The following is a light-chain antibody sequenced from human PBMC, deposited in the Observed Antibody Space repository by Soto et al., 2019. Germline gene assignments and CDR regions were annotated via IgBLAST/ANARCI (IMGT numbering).Light chain of an antibody. CDR2: GAS. J-gene: IGKJ1*01. CDR1: QSVSSN. Sequence: EIVMTQSPTTLSLSRRERSTLSCRASQSVSSNLAWYQKKPRQAPRLRIYGASSRATSIPDRLSGSGSGTDFTLTISRLEPEDSVVYYCQQYGSSPTFGQGTKVDI. V-gene: IGKV3-20*01. CDR3: QQYGSSPT.